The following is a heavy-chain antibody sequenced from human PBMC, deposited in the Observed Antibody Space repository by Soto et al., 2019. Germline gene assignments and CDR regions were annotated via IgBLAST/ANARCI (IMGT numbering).Heavy chain of an antibody. Sequence: EVQLVQSGAEVKKPGESLRISCQGSGYSFTSYWITWVRQMPGKGLEWMGRINPSDSYTTYSPSFQGHVTIAVDKSFSTASLQWHSLKASDTAMYCCARVASSWPRGFDPWGQGTLVIVSS. V-gene: IGHV5-10-1*01. CDR2: INPSDSYT. CDR3: ARVASSWPRGFDP. CDR1: GYSFTSYW. D-gene: IGHD6-13*01. J-gene: IGHJ5*02.